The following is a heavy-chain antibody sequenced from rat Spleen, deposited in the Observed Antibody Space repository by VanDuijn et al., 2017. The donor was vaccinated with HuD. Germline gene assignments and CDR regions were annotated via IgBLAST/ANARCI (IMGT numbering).Heavy chain of an antibody. D-gene: IGHD5-1*01. CDR2: IWTDGST. J-gene: IGHJ4*01. Sequence: QVQLRESGPGLVQPSQTLSLTCTVSGFSLISYAVNWVRQPPGKGLEWMGIIWTDGSTAYNSLLKSRLSISRDTSKSQVFLKMSSLQTDDTGTYYCTRDPPGSSGVMDAWGQGASVTVSS. V-gene: IGHV2-15*01. CDR1: GFSLISYA. CDR3: TRDPPGSSGVMDA.